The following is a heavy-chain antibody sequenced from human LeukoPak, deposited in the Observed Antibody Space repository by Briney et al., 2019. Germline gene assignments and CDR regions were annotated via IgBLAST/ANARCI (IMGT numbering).Heavy chain of an antibody. CDR3: ARLGAGPTYYDFWSGYSSFYFDY. D-gene: IGHD3-3*01. CDR1: GGSISSSSYY. V-gene: IGHV4-39*01. CDR2: IHYSGNT. J-gene: IGHJ4*02. Sequence: SETLSLTCTVSGGSISSSSYYWGWIRQPPGKGLEWIGGIHYSGNTYYNPSLKSRVTISVDTSKNQFSLKLSSVTAADTAVYYCARLGAGPTYYDFWSGYSSFYFDYWGQGTLVTVSS.